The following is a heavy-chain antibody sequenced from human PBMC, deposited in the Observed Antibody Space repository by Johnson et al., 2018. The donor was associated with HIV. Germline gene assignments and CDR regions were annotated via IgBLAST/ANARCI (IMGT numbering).Heavy chain of an antibody. J-gene: IGHJ3*02. Sequence: VQLVESGGGLVQPGGSLRLSCAASGFTFSSYWMHWVRQAPGKGLVWVSRISNADSTIYYADSVKGRFTISRDNATNSRYLQMNSLRAEDTAVYYCAREGSGIAGGGAFDIWGQGTMVTVSS. D-gene: IGHD1-26*01. CDR2: ISNADSTI. V-gene: IGHV3-74*01. CDR1: GFTFSSYW. CDR3: AREGSGIAGGGAFDI.